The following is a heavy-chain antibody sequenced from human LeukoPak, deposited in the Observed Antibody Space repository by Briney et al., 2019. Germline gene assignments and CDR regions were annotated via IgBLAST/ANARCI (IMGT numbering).Heavy chain of an antibody. CDR1: GGSISSYY. D-gene: IGHD6-19*01. Sequence: SETLSLTCTVSGGSISSYYWSWIRQPPGKGLEWIGYIYYSGSTNYNPSLKSRVTISVDTSKNQFSLKLSSVTAADTAVYYCARGGQWLDENHQFDYWGQGTLVTVSS. J-gene: IGHJ4*02. CDR2: IYYSGST. CDR3: ARGGQWLDENHQFDY. V-gene: IGHV4-59*01.